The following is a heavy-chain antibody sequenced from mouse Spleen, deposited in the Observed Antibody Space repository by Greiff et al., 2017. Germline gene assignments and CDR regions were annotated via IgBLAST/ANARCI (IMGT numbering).Heavy chain of an antibody. CDR3: TRETVYFDY. CDR2: ISSGGSYT. J-gene: IGHJ2*01. V-gene: IGHV5-6-4*01. Sequence: DVKLVESGGGLVKPGGSLKLSCAASGFTFSSYTMSWVRQTPEKRLEWVATISSGGSYTYYPDSVKGRFTISRDNAKNTLYLQMSSLKSEDTAMYYCTRETVYFDYWGQGTTLTVSS. CDR1: GFTFSSYT.